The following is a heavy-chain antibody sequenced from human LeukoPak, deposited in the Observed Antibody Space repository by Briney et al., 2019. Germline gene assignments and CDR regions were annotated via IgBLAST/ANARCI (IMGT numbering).Heavy chain of an antibody. Sequence: SVKVSCKASGGTFSSYAISWVRQAPGQGLEWMGGIIPIFGTANYAQKFQGRVTITADKSTNTAYMELSSLRSEDTAVYYCAARPPYSGYEDGDYWGQGTLVTVSS. J-gene: IGHJ4*02. CDR3: AARPPYSGYEDGDY. V-gene: IGHV1-69*06. CDR1: GGTFSSYA. CDR2: IIPIFGTA. D-gene: IGHD5-12*01.